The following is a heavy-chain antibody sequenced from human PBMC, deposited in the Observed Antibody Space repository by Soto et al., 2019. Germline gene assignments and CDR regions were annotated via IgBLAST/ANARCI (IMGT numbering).Heavy chain of an antibody. D-gene: IGHD3-22*01. CDR2: IYSGGST. J-gene: IGHJ4*02. CDR3: AREWYYYDSSGYYY. V-gene: IGHV3-53*01. Sequence: GGSLRLSCAASGFTVSSNYMSWVRQAPGKGLEWVSVIYSGGSTYYADSVKGRFTISRDNSKNTLYLQMNSLRAEDTAVYYCAREWYYYDSSGYYYWGQGTLVTVSS. CDR1: GFTVSSNY.